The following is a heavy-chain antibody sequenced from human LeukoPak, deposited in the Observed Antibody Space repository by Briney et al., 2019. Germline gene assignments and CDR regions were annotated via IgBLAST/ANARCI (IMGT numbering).Heavy chain of an antibody. J-gene: IGHJ4*02. V-gene: IGHV4-34*01. CDR2: IYYSGST. D-gene: IGHD4-4*01. Sequence: SETLSLTCAVYGGSFSGYYWSWIRQPPGKGLEWIGSIYYSGSTYYNPSLKSRVTISVDTSKNQFSLKLSSVTAADTAVYYCARLDDYSNYVVYWGQGTLVTVSS. CDR3: ARLDDYSNYVVY. CDR1: GGSFSGYY.